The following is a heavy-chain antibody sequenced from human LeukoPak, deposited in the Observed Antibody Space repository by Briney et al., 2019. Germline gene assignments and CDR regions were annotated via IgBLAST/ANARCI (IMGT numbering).Heavy chain of an antibody. J-gene: IGHJ4*02. V-gene: IGHV3-33*01. CDR2: IWYDGSNK. CDR3: ARDKVVAGYDY. D-gene: IGHD6-19*01. Sequence: GRSLRLSCAASGFTFSSYGMHWVRQAPGKGLEWVAVIWYDGSNKYYADSVKGRFTISRDNSKNTLYLQMNSLRAEDTAVYYCARDKVVAGYDYWGQGTLVTVSS. CDR1: GFTFSSYG.